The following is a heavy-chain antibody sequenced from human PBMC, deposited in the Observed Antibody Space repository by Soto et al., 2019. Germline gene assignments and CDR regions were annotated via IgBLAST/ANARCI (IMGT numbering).Heavy chain of an antibody. D-gene: IGHD3-22*01. CDR3: ASLMSGYYRDTYYYYGMDV. CDR2: IYPCDSDT. Sequence: PGESRKISCKGSGDSFTSYWIGWVRQMPVKGLEWMGIIYPCDSDTRYSPSFQGQVTISADKSISTAYLQWSSLKASDTDIYYCASLMSGYYRDTYYYYGMDVWAQGTPVTFSS. V-gene: IGHV5-51*01. CDR1: GDSFTSYW. J-gene: IGHJ6*01.